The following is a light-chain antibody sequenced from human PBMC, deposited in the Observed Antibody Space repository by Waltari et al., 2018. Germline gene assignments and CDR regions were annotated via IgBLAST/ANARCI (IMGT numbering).Light chain of an antibody. CDR1: QDIDDD. V-gene: IGKV5-2*01. CDR3: LQLRG. J-gene: IGKJ1*01. Sequence: ETTLTQSPAFMSATPGDKVNISCKASQDIDDDMNWYQQKPGEAAIFIIQETITLVPGIPPRLSGSGCGTDFALTFNNLESEAGAYYFCLQLRGFGQGTKVEIK. CDR2: ETI.